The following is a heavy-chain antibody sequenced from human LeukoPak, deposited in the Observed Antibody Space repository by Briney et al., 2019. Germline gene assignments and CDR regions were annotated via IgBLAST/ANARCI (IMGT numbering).Heavy chain of an antibody. Sequence: KPSETLSLTCTVSGGSISSYYWSWIRQPPGKGLEWIGYIYYSGSTNYNPSLKSRVTISVDTSKNQFSLKLSSVTAADTAVYYCAREVEWLDAFDIWGQGTMVTVSS. CDR3: AREVEWLDAFDI. J-gene: IGHJ3*02. CDR1: GGSISSYY. D-gene: IGHD6-19*01. CDR2: IYYSGST. V-gene: IGHV4-59*01.